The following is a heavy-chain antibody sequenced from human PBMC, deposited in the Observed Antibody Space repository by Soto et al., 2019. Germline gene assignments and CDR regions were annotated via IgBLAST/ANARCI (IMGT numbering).Heavy chain of an antibody. D-gene: IGHD1-1*01. Sequence: QVQLVESGGGVVQTGRSLRLSCAASGFTFSSYGMHLVRQAPGKGLEWVAGIWYDGSNKYYADSVKGRFTISRDNSKNTLFLQMNSLRAEDTAVYYCARGTEYFYYGMDVWGQGTTVTVSS. CDR2: IWYDGSNK. CDR3: ARGTEYFYYGMDV. J-gene: IGHJ6*02. CDR1: GFTFSSYG. V-gene: IGHV3-33*01.